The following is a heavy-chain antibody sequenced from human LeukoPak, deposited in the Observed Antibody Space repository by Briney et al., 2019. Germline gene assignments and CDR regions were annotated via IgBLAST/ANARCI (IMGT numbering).Heavy chain of an antibody. CDR2: IYYSGST. D-gene: IGHD1-26*01. CDR3: ARAQAGSYYRPDYYYMDV. J-gene: IGHJ6*03. V-gene: IGHV4-39*07. CDR1: GGSISSSSYY. Sequence: SETLSLTCTVSGGSISSSSYYWGWIRQPPGKGLEWIGSIYYSGSTYYNPSLKSRVTISVDTSKNQFSLKLSSVTAVDTAVYYCARAQAGSYYRPDYYYMDVWGKGTTVTVSS.